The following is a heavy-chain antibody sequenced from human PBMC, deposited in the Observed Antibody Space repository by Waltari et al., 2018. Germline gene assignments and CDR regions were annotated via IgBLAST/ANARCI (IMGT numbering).Heavy chain of an antibody. CDR3: ARDLFPNFWSGYGFDI. V-gene: IGHV1-2*02. J-gene: IGHJ3*02. CDR1: GYTFSDYY. D-gene: IGHD3-3*01. CDR2: INPKSGAT. Sequence: QVHLVQSGAEVKKPGASLRVSCKTSGYTFSDYYIYWVRQAPGQGLEWMGWINPKSGATNPAQKFQGRVTLTRDTSTSTVYMELRGLTSDDTAIYYCARDLFPNFWSGYGFDIWGQGTKVTVSS.